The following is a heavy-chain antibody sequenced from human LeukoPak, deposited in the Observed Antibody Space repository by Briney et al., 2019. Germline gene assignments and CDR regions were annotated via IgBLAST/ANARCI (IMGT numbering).Heavy chain of an antibody. V-gene: IGHV4-59*01. Sequence: NPSETLSLTCTVSGGSISLYYWSWIRQPPGKKLQWIGYIDYSGSTNYNPSLKSRGTISVDTSKNQFSLKLTSVTAADTAVYYCARSYGSGNYFDYWGQGTLVTVSS. J-gene: IGHJ4*02. CDR1: GGSISLYY. D-gene: IGHD3-10*01. CDR2: IDYSGST. CDR3: ARSYGSGNYFDY.